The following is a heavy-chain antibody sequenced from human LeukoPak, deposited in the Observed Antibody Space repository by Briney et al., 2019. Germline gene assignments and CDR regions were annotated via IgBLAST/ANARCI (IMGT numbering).Heavy chain of an antibody. CDR3: ATRSRIVGATTSTVNWFDP. CDR2: FDPEDGET. D-gene: IGHD1-26*01. Sequence: GASVKVSCKVSGYTLTELSMHWVRQAPGKGLKWMGGFDPEDGETIYAQKFQGRVTMTEDTPTDTAYMELSSLRSEDTAVYYCATRSRIVGATTSTVNWFDPWGQGTLVTVSS. V-gene: IGHV1-24*01. J-gene: IGHJ5*02. CDR1: GYTLTELS.